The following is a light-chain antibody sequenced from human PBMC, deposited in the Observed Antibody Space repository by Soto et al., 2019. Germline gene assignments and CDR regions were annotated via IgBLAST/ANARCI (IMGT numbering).Light chain of an antibody. J-gene: IGKJ1*01. CDR1: QSVNSN. CDR3: QQYNNWWT. Sequence: ILMTQSPATLSVSPGEGATLSCRASQSVNSNLAWYQQKPGQVPRLLIYGASIRATGIPARFSGSGSGTEFTLTISSRQSEDFAVYYCQQYNNWWTFGQGTKVEIK. CDR2: GAS. V-gene: IGKV3-15*01.